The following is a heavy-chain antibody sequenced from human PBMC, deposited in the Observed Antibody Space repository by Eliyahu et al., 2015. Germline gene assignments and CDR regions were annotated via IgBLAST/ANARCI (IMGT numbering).Heavy chain of an antibody. V-gene: IGHV3-9*01. Sequence: EVQLVESGGGLVQPGRSLRLXCAASGFXFDDYAMHWVRQAPGKGLEWVSGISWNSGSIGYADSVKGRFTISRDNAKNSLYLQMNSLRAEDTALYYCAKDIGTGSSWYGFDYWGQGTLVTVSS. J-gene: IGHJ4*02. CDR2: ISWNSGSI. D-gene: IGHD6-13*01. CDR1: GFXFDDYA. CDR3: AKDIGTGSSWYGFDY.